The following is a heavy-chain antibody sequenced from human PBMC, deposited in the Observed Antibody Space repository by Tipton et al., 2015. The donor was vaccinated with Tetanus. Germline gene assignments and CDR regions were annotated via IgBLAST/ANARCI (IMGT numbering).Heavy chain of an antibody. CDR3: ARDQARGARGWNYCDY. Sequence: TLSLTCTVSGGSITSGGYYWSWIRQHPGKGLEWIGDIYYSGSTYYNPSLKSRVTISVDTSKNQFSLKWNSVTAADTAVYYCARDQARGARGWNYCDYWGQGTLVTVSS. CDR1: GGSITSGGYY. CDR2: IYYSGST. J-gene: IGHJ4*02. V-gene: IGHV4-31*03. D-gene: IGHD1-26*01.